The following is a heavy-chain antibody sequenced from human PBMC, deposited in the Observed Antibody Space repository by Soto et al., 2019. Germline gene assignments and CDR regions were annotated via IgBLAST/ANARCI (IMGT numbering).Heavy chain of an antibody. D-gene: IGHD4-17*01. V-gene: IGHV3-23*01. CDR3: AKGTAGVGPYGDYGTK. CDR2: ISGSGGST. CDR1: GFTFSSYA. J-gene: IGHJ4*02. Sequence: GGSLRLSCAASGFTFSSYAMSWVRQAPGKGLEWVSAISGSGGSTYYADSVKGRFTISRDNSKNTLYLQMNSLRAEDTAVYYCAKGTAGVGPYGDYGTKWGQGTLVTVSS.